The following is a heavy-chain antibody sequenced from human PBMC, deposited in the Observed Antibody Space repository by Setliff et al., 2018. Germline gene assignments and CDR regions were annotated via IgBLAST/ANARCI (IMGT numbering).Heavy chain of an antibody. J-gene: IGHJ2*01. D-gene: IGHD3-3*01. V-gene: IGHV3-21*01. Sequence: GGSLRLSCAASGFTFSSYAMTWVRQAPGKGLEWVSSISSSSSYIYYADSVKGRFTISRDNAKNSLYLQMNSLRAEDTAVYYCARDSSDWYFDLWGRGTLVTVSS. CDR2: ISSSSSYI. CDR3: ARDSSDWYFDL. CDR1: GFTFSSYA.